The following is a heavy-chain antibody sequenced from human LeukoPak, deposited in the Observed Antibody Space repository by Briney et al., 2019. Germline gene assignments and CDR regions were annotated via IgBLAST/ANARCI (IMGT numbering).Heavy chain of an antibody. CDR1: GFIFSDSA. D-gene: IGHD4-17*01. CDR3: TGHSSANGDYYFDS. Sequence: VGSLRLSCAASGFIFSDSAMHWVRQASGKGLEWVGRIRSKANSFATAYGESVKGRFTVSRDDSKNTAYLQMNSLKTEDTAVYYCTGHSSANGDYYFDSWGQGAPLADSS. CDR2: IRSKANSFAT. V-gene: IGHV3-73*01. J-gene: IGHJ4*02.